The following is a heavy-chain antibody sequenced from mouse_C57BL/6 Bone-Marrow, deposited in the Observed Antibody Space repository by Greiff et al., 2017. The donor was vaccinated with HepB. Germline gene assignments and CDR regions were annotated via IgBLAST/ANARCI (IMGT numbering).Heavy chain of an antibody. V-gene: IGHV5-4*01. Sequence: EVMLVESGGGLVKPGGSLKLSCAASGFTFSSYALSWVRQTPEKRLEWVATISDGGSYTYYPANVKGRCTISRDNAKNNLYLQMSHLKSEDTAMYYCARETGYFDVWGTGTTVTVSS. J-gene: IGHJ1*03. CDR2: ISDGGSYT. CDR3: ARETGYFDV. CDR1: GFTFSSYA.